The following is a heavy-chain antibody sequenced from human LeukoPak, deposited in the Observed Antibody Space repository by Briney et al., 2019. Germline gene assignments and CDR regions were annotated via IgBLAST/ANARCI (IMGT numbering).Heavy chain of an antibody. CDR3: RIWFGNSAGFDM. CDR2: IKSDGSIT. V-gene: IGHV3-74*01. CDR1: GFTFSTYW. D-gene: IGHD3-10*01. Sequence: GGSLRLSCAASGFTFSTYWMHWVRQVPGKGLVWVSRIKSDGSITTYADSVEGRFIISRDNAKNTVYLQMNSLRAEDTAMYYCRIWFGNSAGFDMWGQGTMVTVSS. J-gene: IGHJ3*02.